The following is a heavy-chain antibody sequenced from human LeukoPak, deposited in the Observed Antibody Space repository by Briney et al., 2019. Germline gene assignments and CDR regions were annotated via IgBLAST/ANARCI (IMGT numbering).Heavy chain of an antibody. Sequence: SETLSLTCTVSGGSISSHYWSWIRQPPGKGLEWIGYIYYSGSTNYNPSLKSRVTISVDTSKNQFSLKLSSVTAADTAVYYCARDQGYGDYMGYYYYGMDVWGQGTTVTVSS. CDR1: GGSISSHY. V-gene: IGHV4-59*11. J-gene: IGHJ6*02. CDR2: IYYSGST. CDR3: ARDQGYGDYMGYYYYGMDV. D-gene: IGHD4-17*01.